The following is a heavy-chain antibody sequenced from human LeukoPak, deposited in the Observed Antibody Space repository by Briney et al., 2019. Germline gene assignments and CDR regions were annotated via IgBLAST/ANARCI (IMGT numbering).Heavy chain of an antibody. V-gene: IGHV1-2*02. D-gene: IGHD2-2*02. J-gene: IGHJ4*02. CDR2: INPNSGGT. CDR1: GYTFTGYY. CDR3: ASWGYCSSTSCYTVDY. Sequence: ASVKVSCKASGYTFTGYYMHWVRQAPGQGLEWMGWINPNSGGTNYAQKFQGRVTMTRDTSISTAYLELSRLRSDDTAVYYCASWGYCSSTSCYTVDYWGQGTLVTVSS.